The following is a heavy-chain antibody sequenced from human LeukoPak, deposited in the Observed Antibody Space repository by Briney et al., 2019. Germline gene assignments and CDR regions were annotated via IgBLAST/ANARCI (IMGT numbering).Heavy chain of an antibody. V-gene: IGHV3-21*01. CDR2: MSSSSTYI. D-gene: IGHD6-13*01. CDR1: GFNFSSYS. CDR3: ARGGTAAATHMSFDF. J-gene: IGHJ4*02. Sequence: KPGGSQRLSCEASGFNFSSYSMNWVRQAPGKGLEWVSSMSSSSTYIYYADSVKGRFTISRDNAKKSLYLQMNSLRTEDTAVYYCARGGTAAATHMSFDFWGQGTLVTVSS.